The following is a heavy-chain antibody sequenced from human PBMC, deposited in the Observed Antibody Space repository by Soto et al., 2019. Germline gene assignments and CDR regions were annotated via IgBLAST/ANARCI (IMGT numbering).Heavy chain of an antibody. Sequence: GGSLRLSCAASGFTFSSYSMNWFRQAPGKGLEWVSYISSSSSTIYYADSVKGRFTISRDNAKNSLYLQMNSLRDEDTAAYYCARAARDYYYGMDVWGQGTTVTVSS. V-gene: IGHV3-48*02. CDR1: GFTFSSYS. CDR2: ISSSSSTI. J-gene: IGHJ6*02. CDR3: ARAARDYYYGMDV. D-gene: IGHD6-6*01.